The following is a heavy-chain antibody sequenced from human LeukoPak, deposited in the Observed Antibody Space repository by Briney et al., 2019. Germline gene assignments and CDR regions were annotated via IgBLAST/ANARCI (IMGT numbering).Heavy chain of an antibody. J-gene: IGHJ5*02. D-gene: IGHD6-13*01. Sequence: GGSLRLSCAVSGLTVSSNFISWVRQAPGKGLEWVSVIYSGGRTYYAGSVKGRFTISRDNSKNTVDLQMNSLRVEDTAVYYCVRLMSVAAAWFDPWGQGTLVTVSS. V-gene: IGHV3-66*01. CDR1: GLTVSSNF. CDR2: IYSGGRT. CDR3: VRLMSVAAAWFDP.